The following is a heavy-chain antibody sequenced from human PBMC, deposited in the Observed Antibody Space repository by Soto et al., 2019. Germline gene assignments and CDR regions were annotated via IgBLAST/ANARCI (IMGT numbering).Heavy chain of an antibody. CDR1: GFTFSSYA. CDR2: ISYDGSNK. Sequence: QVQLVESGGGVVQPGRSLRLSCAASGFTFSSYAMHWVRQAPGKGLEWVAVISYDGSNKYYADSVKGRFTISRDKSKNTLYMQMNSLRAEDTAVYYCARDEYALHYYYYGLDVWGQGTTVTVSS. CDR3: ARDEYALHYYYYGLDV. J-gene: IGHJ6*02. V-gene: IGHV3-30-3*01. D-gene: IGHD2-2*01.